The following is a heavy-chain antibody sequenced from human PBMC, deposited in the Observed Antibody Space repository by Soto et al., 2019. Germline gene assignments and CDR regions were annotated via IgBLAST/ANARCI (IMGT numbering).Heavy chain of an antibody. Sequence: EVQLLESGGGLVQPGGSLRLSCAASGFTFSSYALNWVRQAPGKGLEWVSAISGSGGSTNYADSVKGRFTISRDNSKNTLYLQMNSLRAEDTAVYYCAKDRYDGSGTYSDSWGQGTLVTVSS. CDR3: AKDRYDGSGTYSDS. D-gene: IGHD3-10*01. CDR2: ISGSGGST. V-gene: IGHV3-23*01. J-gene: IGHJ4*02. CDR1: GFTFSSYA.